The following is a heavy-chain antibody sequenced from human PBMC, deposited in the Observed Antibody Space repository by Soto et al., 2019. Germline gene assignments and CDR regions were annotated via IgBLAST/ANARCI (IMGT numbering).Heavy chain of an antibody. CDR1: GFTFSDYY. CDR2: ISSSGSTI. J-gene: IGHJ6*02. CDR3: ARVYWGGDCSNYYYYGMDV. D-gene: IGHD2-21*02. Sequence: LRLSCAASGFTFSDYYMSWIRQAPGKGLEWVSYISSSGSTIYYADSVKGRFTISRDNAKNSLYLQMNSLRAEDTAVYYCARVYWGGDCSNYYYYGMDVWGQGTTVTVSS. V-gene: IGHV3-11*01.